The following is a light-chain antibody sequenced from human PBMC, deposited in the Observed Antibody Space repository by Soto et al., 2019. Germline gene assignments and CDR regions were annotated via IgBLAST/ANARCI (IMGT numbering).Light chain of an antibody. CDR3: QPYDNLPLT. Sequence: DIQMTQSPSSLSASVGDRVTITCQASQDISNYLNWYQQKPGKAPKLLIYDESNLETGVPSRFSGSGSGTDFTFTISSLQPEDISTYYCQPYDNLPLTLGGGTKVEIK. CDR1: QDISNY. CDR2: DES. J-gene: IGKJ4*01. V-gene: IGKV1-33*01.